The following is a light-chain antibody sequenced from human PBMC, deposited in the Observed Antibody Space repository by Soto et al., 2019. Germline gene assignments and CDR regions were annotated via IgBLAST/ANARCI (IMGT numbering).Light chain of an antibody. CDR2: EVS. CDR1: SSDVGRYNY. Sequence: QSVLTQPASVSGSPGQSITISCTGASSDVGRYNYVSWYQLHPGKAPKLIIYEVSNRPSGVSNRFSGSKSGNTASLTISGLRAEDEADYYCNSYTSSTAYFFGTGTKVTVL. V-gene: IGLV2-14*01. J-gene: IGLJ1*01. CDR3: NSYTSSTAYF.